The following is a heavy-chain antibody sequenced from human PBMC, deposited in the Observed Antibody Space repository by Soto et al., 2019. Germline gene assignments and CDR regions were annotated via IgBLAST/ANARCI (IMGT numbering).Heavy chain of an antibody. V-gene: IGHV3-30*18. CDR2: ISYDGSNK. CDR1: GFTFSSYG. J-gene: IGHJ4*02. CDR3: AKGSHGDYVGDY. Sequence: QVQLVESGGGVVQPGRSLRLSCAASGFTFSSYGMHWVRQAPGKGLEWVAVISYDGSNKYYADSVKGRFTISRDNSKNTLYLQMNSLRAEDKDVYYCAKGSHGDYVGDYWVQGTLVTVSS. D-gene: IGHD4-17*01.